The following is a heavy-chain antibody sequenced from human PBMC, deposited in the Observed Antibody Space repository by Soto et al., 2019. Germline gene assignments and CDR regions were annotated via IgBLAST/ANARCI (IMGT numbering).Heavy chain of an antibody. CDR2: ISSSSSYI. Sequence: GGSLRLSCAASGFTFSSYSMNWVRQAPGRGLEWVSSISSSSSYIYYADSVKGRFTISRDNAKNSLYLQMNSLRAEDTAVYYCARASYDSSGYYYLYWGQGTLVTVSS. CDR1: GFTFSSYS. CDR3: ARASYDSSGYYYLY. D-gene: IGHD3-22*01. V-gene: IGHV3-21*01. J-gene: IGHJ4*02.